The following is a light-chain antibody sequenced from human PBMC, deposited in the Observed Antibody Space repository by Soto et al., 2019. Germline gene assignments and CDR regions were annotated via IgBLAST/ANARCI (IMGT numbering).Light chain of an antibody. Sequence: QSALTQPASVSGSPGQSITISCTGTSSDVGSYNLVSWYQQYPGKAPKLMIHEDSKRPSGVSNRFSGSKSGNTASLTISGLQAEDEADYYCCSYAGFNTVVFGGGTKLTVL. CDR1: SSDVGSYNL. J-gene: IGLJ2*01. V-gene: IGLV2-23*01. CDR2: EDS. CDR3: CSYAGFNTVV.